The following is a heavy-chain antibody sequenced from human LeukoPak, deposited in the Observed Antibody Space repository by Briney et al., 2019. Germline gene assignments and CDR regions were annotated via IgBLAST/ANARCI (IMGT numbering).Heavy chain of an antibody. J-gene: IGHJ3*02. CDR3: ARAPSAARVAFDI. Sequence: SETLSLTCTVSGGSISSYYWSWIRQPPGKGLEWIGYIYYSGSTNYNPSLKSRVTISVDTSKNQFSLKLSSVTAADTAVYYCARAPSAARVAFDIWGQRTMVTVSS. CDR1: GGSISSYY. CDR2: IYYSGST. D-gene: IGHD2-15*01. V-gene: IGHV4-59*01.